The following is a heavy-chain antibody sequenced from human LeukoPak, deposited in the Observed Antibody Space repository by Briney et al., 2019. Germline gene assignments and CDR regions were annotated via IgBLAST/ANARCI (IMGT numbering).Heavy chain of an antibody. D-gene: IGHD5-12*01. CDR3: AKDIVATIGYYGMDV. J-gene: IGHJ6*02. CDR2: ISWNSGSI. Sequence: GGSLRLSCAASGFTFDDYVMHWVRQAPGKGLEWVSGISWNSGSIGYADSVKGRFTISRDNAKNSLYLQMNSLRAEDTALYYCAKDIVATIGYYGMDVWGQGTTVTVSS. CDR1: GFTFDDYV. V-gene: IGHV3-9*01.